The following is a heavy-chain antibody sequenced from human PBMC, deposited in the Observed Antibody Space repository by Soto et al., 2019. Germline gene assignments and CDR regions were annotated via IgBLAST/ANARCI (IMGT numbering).Heavy chain of an antibody. CDR1: GFSLSTSGVG. D-gene: IGHD2-15*01. J-gene: IGHJ4*02. CDR3: AHRRNIELGPLRLFDY. CDR2: IYWDDDK. Sequence: SGPTLVNPTQTLTLTCTFSGFSLSTSGVGVGWIRQPPGEALEWLALIYWDDDKRYSPSLKSSVTITKDTSKNQVVLTMTDMDPVDTATYFCAHRRNIELGPLRLFDYWGQGTQVTVS. V-gene: IGHV2-5*02.